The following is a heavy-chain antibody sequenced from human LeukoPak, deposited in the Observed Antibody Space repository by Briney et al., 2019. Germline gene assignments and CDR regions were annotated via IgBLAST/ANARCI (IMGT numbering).Heavy chain of an antibody. CDR1: GFTFSSYW. Sequence: ASLRLSCASSGFTFSSYWMSLVREAPGKGLGRVANIKQDGSEKYHVHSVKGGFTISRDNAENSLYLQMNSQRAEDTAVYYCATLTNERETRNFDYWGQGTLVTVSS. J-gene: IGHJ4*02. D-gene: IGHD1-1*01. CDR2: IKQDGSEK. CDR3: ATLTNERETRNFDY. V-gene: IGHV3-7*01.